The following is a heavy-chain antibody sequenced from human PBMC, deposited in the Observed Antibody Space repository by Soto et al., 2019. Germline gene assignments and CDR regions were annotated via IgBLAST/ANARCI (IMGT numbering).Heavy chain of an antibody. V-gene: IGHV3-23*01. CDR2: IGNSGDGT. CDR3: VKDVWDY. J-gene: IGHJ4*02. Sequence: GGSLRLSCAASGFTFSAYTMNWVRQAPGKGLEWVAVIGNSGDGTHYADSVKGRFTISRDNSKNTLYLQMESLRADDAAVYYCVKDVWDYWGQGVLVTVSS. CDR1: GFTFSAYT. D-gene: IGHD2-21*01.